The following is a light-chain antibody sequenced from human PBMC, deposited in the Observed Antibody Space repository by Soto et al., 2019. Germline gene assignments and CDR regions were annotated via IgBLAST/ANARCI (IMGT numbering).Light chain of an antibody. V-gene: IGLV1-44*01. CDR1: SSNIGSKS. J-gene: IGLJ1*01. CDR3: GAWDVSLNAYV. Sequence: QSVLTQPPSASGTPGQRVTISCSGSSSNIGSKSATWYQQLPGTAPKLLIYPNIERPSGVPYRFSGSTSGTSASPAISGLQSEDEADYYCGAWDVSLNAYVFGVGTKVTGL. CDR2: PNI.